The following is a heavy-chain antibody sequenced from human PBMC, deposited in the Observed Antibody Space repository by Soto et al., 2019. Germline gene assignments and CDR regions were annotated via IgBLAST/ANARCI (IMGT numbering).Heavy chain of an antibody. CDR2: ISGSGGST. D-gene: IGHD1-26*01. V-gene: IGHV3-23*01. J-gene: IGHJ4*02. CDR1: GFTFSSYA. CDR3: ARRGSGSYYDY. Sequence: GGSLRLSCATSGFTFSSYAMRWVRQAPGKGLEWVSAISGSGGSTYYADSVKGRFTISRDNSKNTVYLQMNSLRGEDTAVYYCARRGSGSYYDYWGQGTLVTVSS.